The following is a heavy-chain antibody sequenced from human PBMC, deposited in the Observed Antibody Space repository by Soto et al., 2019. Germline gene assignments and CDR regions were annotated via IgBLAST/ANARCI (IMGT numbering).Heavy chain of an antibody. CDR1: GGSVNSDTFY. V-gene: IGHV4-61*01. J-gene: IGHJ4*02. CDR3: AREFSNSPEAFDS. CDR2: IYYTGST. Sequence: PSETLSLTCTVSGGSVNSDTFYWSWIRQPPGRGLEWIGYIYYTGSTNYNPSLKSLVTISIDTSRNQFSLKLSSVTAADTAVYYCAREFSNSPEAFDSWGQGSLVTVSS. D-gene: IGHD6-6*01.